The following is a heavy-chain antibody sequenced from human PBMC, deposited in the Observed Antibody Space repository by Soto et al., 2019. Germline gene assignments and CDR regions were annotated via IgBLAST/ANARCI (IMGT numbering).Heavy chain of an antibody. CDR1: GFTFSAYV. V-gene: IGHV3-23*01. CDR3: ARGLPTDIVVVPAATRRPNWFDP. Sequence: TVGSLRLSCAASGFTFSAYVMSWVRQAPGKGLEWVSSITSSGGGTYYADSVKGRFTVSRDNSKNTVYLQMNSLRDEDTAVYYCARGLPTDIVVVPAATRRPNWFDPWGQGTLVTVSS. D-gene: IGHD2-2*01. CDR2: ITSSGGGT. J-gene: IGHJ5*02.